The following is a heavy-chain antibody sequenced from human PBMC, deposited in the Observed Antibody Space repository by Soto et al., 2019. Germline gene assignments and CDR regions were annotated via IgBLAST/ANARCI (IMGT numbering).Heavy chain of an antibody. CDR1: GVPIRSTSYF. CDR3: ARRGYGVDV. V-gene: IGHV4-39*01. CDR2: TYLDGRI. Sequence: QVQLQESGPRLVKPSETVSLTCSVSGVPIRSTSYFWAWIRQPPGKGLEWIGSTYLDGRISYNPSIESLLTIYVSTSKNHFSLTMTSVTASDTALYYCARRGYGVDVWGQGTTVKVSS. J-gene: IGHJ6*02. D-gene: IGHD6-13*01.